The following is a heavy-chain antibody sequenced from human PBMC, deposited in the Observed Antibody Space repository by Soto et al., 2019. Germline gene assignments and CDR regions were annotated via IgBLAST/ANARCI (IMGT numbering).Heavy chain of an antibody. CDR2: INHSGST. Sequence: QVQLQQWGAGLLKPSETLSLTCAVYGGSFSGYYWSWIRRPPGKGLEWIGEINHSGSTNYNPSLKSRVTISVDTSKNQFSLKLSSVTAADTAVYYCARIVVVPAAIIYYYYGMDVWGQGTTVTVSS. J-gene: IGHJ6*02. D-gene: IGHD2-2*01. CDR3: ARIVVVPAAIIYYYYGMDV. CDR1: GGSFSGYY. V-gene: IGHV4-34*01.